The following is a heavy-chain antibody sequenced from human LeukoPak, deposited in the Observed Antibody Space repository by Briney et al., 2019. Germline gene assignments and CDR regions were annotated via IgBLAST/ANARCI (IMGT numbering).Heavy chain of an antibody. V-gene: IGHV3-23*01. Sequence: GGSLRLSCAASGFTFSSYAMTWVRQAPGKGLEWVSAISGSGDSTYYADSVKGRFTISRDNSKNTLYLQMNSLRAEDTAVYYCARVPAAIRYYYYYMDVWGKGTTVTVSS. J-gene: IGHJ6*03. CDR2: ISGSGDST. CDR3: ARVPAAIRYYYYYMDV. CDR1: GFTFSSYA. D-gene: IGHD2-2*02.